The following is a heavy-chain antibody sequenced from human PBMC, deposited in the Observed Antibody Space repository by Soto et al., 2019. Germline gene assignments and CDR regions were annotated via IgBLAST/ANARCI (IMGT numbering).Heavy chain of an antibody. CDR3: ARDRAPGGSGSFPWSHYGMDV. J-gene: IGHJ6*02. V-gene: IGHV1-69*01. CDR1: GGTFSSYA. D-gene: IGHD3-10*01. Sequence: QVQLVQSGAEVKKPGSSVKVSCKASGGTFSSYAISWVRQAPGQGLEWMGGIIPIFGTANYAQKFQGRVTITADESTSTAYMGLSSLRSEDTAVYYCARDRAPGGSGSFPWSHYGMDVWGQGTTVTVSS. CDR2: IIPIFGTA.